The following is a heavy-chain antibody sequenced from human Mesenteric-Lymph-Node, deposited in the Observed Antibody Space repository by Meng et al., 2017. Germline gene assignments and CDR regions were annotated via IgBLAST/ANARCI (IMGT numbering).Heavy chain of an antibody. CDR2: TSHSGMT. D-gene: IGHD3-10*01. CDR3: ARRPYVNVDDTTGSGYDAFDM. Sequence: SETLSLTCTVSGGPITGYFYSWVRQPPGKGLEYIGFTSHSGMTNYNSSLKSRVSISVDTSKNQFSLKVHSVTAADTAVYYCARRPYVNVDDTTGSGYDAFDMWGQGTMVTVSS. V-gene: IGHV4-59*12. CDR1: GGPITGYF. J-gene: IGHJ3*02.